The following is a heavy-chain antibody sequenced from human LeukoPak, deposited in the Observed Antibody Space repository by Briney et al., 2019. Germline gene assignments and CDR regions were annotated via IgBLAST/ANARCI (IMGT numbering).Heavy chain of an antibody. CDR1: GFTFSSYS. J-gene: IGHJ6*02. D-gene: IGHD2-21*02. CDR2: ISSSSSYI. CDR3: ARDRIVVVTASDYYYYYGMDA. Sequence: PGGSLRLSCAASGFTFSSYSMNWVRQAPGKGLEWVSSISSSSSYIYYADSVKGRFTISRDNAKNSLYLQMNSLRAEDTAVYYCARDRIVVVTASDYYYYYGMDAWGQGTTVTVSS. V-gene: IGHV3-21*01.